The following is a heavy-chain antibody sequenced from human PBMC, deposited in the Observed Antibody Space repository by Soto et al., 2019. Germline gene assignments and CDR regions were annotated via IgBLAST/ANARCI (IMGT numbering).Heavy chain of an antibody. CDR3: AREYYDFWSVTFSYYGMDV. Sequence: SETLSLTCSVSGGSISRYYWTWIRQPPGRGLEWVGNIYSSGTTNYNPSLKSRVTISIDTSKNQVSLKLNAVTAADTAVYFCAREYYDFWSVTFSYYGMDVWGQGTTVTAP. CDR1: GGSISRYY. CDR2: IYSSGTT. D-gene: IGHD3-3*01. V-gene: IGHV4-59*01. J-gene: IGHJ6*02.